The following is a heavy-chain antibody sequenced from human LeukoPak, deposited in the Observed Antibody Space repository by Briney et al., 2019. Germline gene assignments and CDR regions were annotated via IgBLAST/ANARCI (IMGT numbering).Heavy chain of an antibody. CDR1: GFTFSYHT. D-gene: IGHD1-26*01. CDR2: ISVSGDST. CDR3: AKGGSGSYYGIGY. Sequence: GGSLRLSCEASGFTFSYHTMTWVRQAPGKGLEWVSAISVSGDSTYYADSVKGRFTISRDNSKNTLYLQMNSLRAEDTAVYYCAKGGSGSYYGIGYWGQGTLVTVSS. V-gene: IGHV3-23*01. J-gene: IGHJ4*02.